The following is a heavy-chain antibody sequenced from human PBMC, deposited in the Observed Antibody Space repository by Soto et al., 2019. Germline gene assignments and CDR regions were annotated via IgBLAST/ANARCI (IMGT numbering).Heavy chain of an antibody. J-gene: IGHJ3*02. CDR2: VYFSGSN. Sequence: SETLSLTCSVSGGSISSHSHYWGWIRQPPGKGLEWIGNVYFSGSNYYNTSLESRVIMSTDMSKNQFSLRLSSVTAADTAVYYCARARDIVVVVAAPETTDAFDIWGQGTMVTVSS. CDR1: GGSISSHSHY. CDR3: ARARDIVVVVAAPETTDAFDI. V-gene: IGHV4-39*07. D-gene: IGHD2-15*01.